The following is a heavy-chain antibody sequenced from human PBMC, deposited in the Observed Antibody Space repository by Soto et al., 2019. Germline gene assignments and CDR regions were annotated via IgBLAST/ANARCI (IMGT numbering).Heavy chain of an antibody. CDR2: IYTSGST. V-gene: IGHV4-4*07. Sequence: SETLSLTCTVSGGSISSYYWSWIRQPAGKGLEWIGRIYTSGSTNYNPSLKSRVTMSVDTSKNQFSLKLSSVTAADTAVYYCARDRTYYDFWSGYRYYYYGMDVWGQGTTVTVSS. D-gene: IGHD3-3*01. CDR3: ARDRTYYDFWSGYRYYYYGMDV. CDR1: GGSISSYY. J-gene: IGHJ6*02.